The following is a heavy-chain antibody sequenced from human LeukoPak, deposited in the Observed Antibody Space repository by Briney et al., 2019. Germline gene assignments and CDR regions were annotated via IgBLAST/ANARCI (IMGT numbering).Heavy chain of an antibody. CDR2: INWNSGSI. Sequence: GRSLRLSCAASGFTFDDYAMHWVRQAPGKGLEWVSGINWNSGSIGYADSVKGRFTISRDNAKNSLYLQMNSLRAEDTALYYCAKDIYSYGLEAFDIWGQGTMVTVSS. V-gene: IGHV3-9*01. CDR3: AKDIYSYGLEAFDI. CDR1: GFTFDDYA. J-gene: IGHJ3*02. D-gene: IGHD5-18*01.